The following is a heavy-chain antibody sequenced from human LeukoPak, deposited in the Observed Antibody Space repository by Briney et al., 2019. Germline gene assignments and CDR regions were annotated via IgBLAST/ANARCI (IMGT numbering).Heavy chain of an antibody. V-gene: IGHV3-23*01. CDR3: ARADDGTVYPQLPFDY. Sequence: GGSLRLSCAASGFTLSNHAMSWVRQAPGKGLEWVTAMSGSGGGGIIYYADSVKGRFTVSRDNSKNTLFLQMSSLRAEDTALYYCARADDGTVYPQLPFDYWGQGTLVTVSS. D-gene: IGHD3-22*01. CDR1: GFTLSNHA. CDR2: MSGSGGGGII. J-gene: IGHJ4*02.